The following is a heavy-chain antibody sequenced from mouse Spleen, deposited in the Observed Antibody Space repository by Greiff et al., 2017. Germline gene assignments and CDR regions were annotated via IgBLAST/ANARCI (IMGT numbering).Heavy chain of an antibody. D-gene: IGHD2-14*01. J-gene: IGHJ3*01. CDR2: ISSGGGST. V-gene: IGHV5-12-1*01. Sequence: EVQGVESGGGLVKLGGSLKLSCAASGFTFSSYYMSWVRQTPEKRLEWVATISSGGGSTYYPDSVKGRFTISRDNAKNTLYLQMSSLNSEDTAVYYCARKGYDGFAYWGQGTLVTVSA. CDR3: ARKGYDGFAY. CDR1: GFTFSSYY.